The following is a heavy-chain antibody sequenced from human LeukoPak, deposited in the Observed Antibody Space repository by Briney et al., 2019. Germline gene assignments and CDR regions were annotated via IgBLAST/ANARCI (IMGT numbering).Heavy chain of an antibody. Sequence: PSETLSLTCAVYGGSFRGYYWSWIRQPPGKGLEWIGEINHSGSTNYNPSLKSRGTISVDTSKNQFSLKLSSVTAADTAVYYCAREKGVVPAAMRGSYFDYWGQGTLVTVSS. J-gene: IGHJ4*02. CDR3: AREKGVVPAAMRGSYFDY. D-gene: IGHD2-2*01. CDR1: GGSFRGYY. CDR2: INHSGST. V-gene: IGHV4-34*01.